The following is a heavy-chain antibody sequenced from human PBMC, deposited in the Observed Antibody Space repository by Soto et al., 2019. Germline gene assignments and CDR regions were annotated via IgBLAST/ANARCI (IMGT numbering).Heavy chain of an antibody. D-gene: IGHD2-15*01. CDR1: GYTFTGYY. CDR2: INPNSGGT. V-gene: IGHV1-2*02. Sequence: ASVKVSCKASGYTFTGYYMHWVRQAPGQGLEWMGWINPNSGGTNYAQKFQGRVTMTRDTSISTAYMELSRLRSDDTAVYYCASRVGYCSGGSCYRKHFDYWGQGTLVTVSS. J-gene: IGHJ4*02. CDR3: ASRVGYCSGGSCYRKHFDY.